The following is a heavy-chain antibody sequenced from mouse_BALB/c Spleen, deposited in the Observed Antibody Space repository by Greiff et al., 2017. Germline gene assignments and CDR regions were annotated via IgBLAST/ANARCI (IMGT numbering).Heavy chain of an antibody. CDR1: GYTFTSYW. CDR2: INPSTGYT. V-gene: IGHV1-7*01. Sequence: QVQLQQSGAELAKPGASVKMSCKASGYTFTSYWMHWVKQRPGQGLEWIGYINPSTGYTEYNQKFKDKATLTADKSSSTAYMQLSSLTSEDSAVYYCARREEAWFAYWGQGTLVTVSA. J-gene: IGHJ3*01. CDR3: ARREEAWFAY.